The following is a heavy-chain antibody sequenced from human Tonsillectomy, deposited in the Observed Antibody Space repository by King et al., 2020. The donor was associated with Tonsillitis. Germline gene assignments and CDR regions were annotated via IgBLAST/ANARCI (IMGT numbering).Heavy chain of an antibody. D-gene: IGHD2-2*01. CDR2: IYYSGST. J-gene: IGHJ4*02. CDR1: GGSISSSSYY. CDR3: ARSGSVVPFDY. Sequence: QLQESGPGLVKPSETLSLTCTVSGGSISSSSYYWGWIRQPPGKGLEWIGSIYYSGSTYYNPSLKSRVTISVDTSKNQFSLKLSSVTAADTAVYYCARSGSVVPFDYWGQGTLVTVSS. V-gene: IGHV4-39*01.